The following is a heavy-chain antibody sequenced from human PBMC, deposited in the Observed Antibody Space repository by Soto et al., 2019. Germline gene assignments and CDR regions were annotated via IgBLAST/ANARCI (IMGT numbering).Heavy chain of an antibody. Sequence: QVQGEQSGSEVKKPGASVKISCKASGFAFITYYMHWVRQAPEQGLEWVGTVNPSGGDTSYAQKFQGRVTMTRDTSTNSLYMEISNLRSEDTAVYYCARGRYCSSTSCRNYYYYYGMDVWDQGTTVTVSS. V-gene: IGHV1-46*01. CDR3: ARGRYCSSTSCRNYYYYYGMDV. CDR2: VNPSGGDT. D-gene: IGHD2-2*01. CDR1: GFAFITYY. J-gene: IGHJ6*02.